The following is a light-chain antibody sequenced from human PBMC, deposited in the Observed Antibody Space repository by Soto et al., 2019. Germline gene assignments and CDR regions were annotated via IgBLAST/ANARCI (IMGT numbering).Light chain of an antibody. J-gene: IGKJ2*01. V-gene: IGKV1-5*03. Sequence: DIQMTQSPFTLSASVGDRVTITCRASQSISNWLAWYQQKPGKAPKLLIYKASSLESGVPSRFSGSGSGTEFTLTISSLQPDDFATYYCQQYNGTFGQGTKLEIK. CDR2: KAS. CDR3: QQYNGT. CDR1: QSISNW.